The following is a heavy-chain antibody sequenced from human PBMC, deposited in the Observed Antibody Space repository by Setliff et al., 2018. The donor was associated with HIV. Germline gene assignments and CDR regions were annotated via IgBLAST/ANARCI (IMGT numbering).Heavy chain of an antibody. CDR3: AKVGREYNGYDLTFDS. J-gene: IGHJ4*02. D-gene: IGHD5-12*01. CDR2: TWYDGRTT. Sequence: GGSLRLSCAASGFTFSTYVMHWVRQAPGKGLEWVALTWYDGRTTYYADSVKVRFTISRDNSKNTLNLQMNSLRAEDTAMYYCAKVGREYNGYDLTFDSWGQGTLVTVSS. V-gene: IGHV3-30*02. CDR1: GFTFSTYV.